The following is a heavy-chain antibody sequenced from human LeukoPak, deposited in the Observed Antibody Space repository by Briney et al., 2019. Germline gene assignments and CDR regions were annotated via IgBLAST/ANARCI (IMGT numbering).Heavy chain of an antibody. CDR3: AREGYSGYDMGYYFDY. CDR1: GGSISSSSYY. CDR2: IYYSGST. Sequence: PSETLSLTCTVSGGSISSSSYYWGWIRQPPGKGLEWIGSIYYSGSTYYNPSLKSRVTISVDTSKNQFSLKLSSVTAADTAVYYCAREGYSGYDMGYYFDYWGQGTLVTVSS. J-gene: IGHJ4*02. D-gene: IGHD5-12*01. V-gene: IGHV4-39*07.